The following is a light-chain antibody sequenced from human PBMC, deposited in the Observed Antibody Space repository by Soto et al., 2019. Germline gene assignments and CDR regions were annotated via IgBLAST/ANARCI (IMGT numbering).Light chain of an antibody. V-gene: IGKV3-20*01. CDR1: QSVSSGY. CDR2: GAS. CDR3: QQYDSSPLT. J-gene: IGKJ4*01. Sequence: ESVLTQSPGTLALPPGERATLSCRASQSVSSGYLAWYQQKPGQAPRLLIYGASSRATGIPDRFSANGPGTDVALTSSRLEPEDVSVYYCQQYDSSPLTVGGGTKEEIK.